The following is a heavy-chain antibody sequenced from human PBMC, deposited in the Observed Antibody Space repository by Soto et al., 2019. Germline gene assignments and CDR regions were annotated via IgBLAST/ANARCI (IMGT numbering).Heavy chain of an antibody. CDR1: GFTFSYYA. V-gene: IGHV3-64*01. CDR2: IRSNGGSA. CDR3: ARRRDGTCYGCYDY. J-gene: IGHJ4*02. D-gene: IGHD2-15*01. Sequence: EVQLVESGGGVVQPGGSLRLSCAASGFTFSYYAIHWVRQAPGKGLEYVSAIRSNGGSASYTNSVRGRFTISRDDSKTTVYLQMGSLRAEDMAVYYCARRRDGTCYGCYDYCGQGTLVTVSS.